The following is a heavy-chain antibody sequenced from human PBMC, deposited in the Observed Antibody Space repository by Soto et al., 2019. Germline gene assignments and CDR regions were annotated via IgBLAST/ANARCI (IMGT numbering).Heavy chain of an antibody. CDR2: LYCDGST. CDR3: ASDKITGLFDY. J-gene: IGHJ4*02. CDR1: GGIISSSDCY. D-gene: IGHD2-8*02. Sequence: PSETLSLTCSVSGGIISSSDCYWGWIRQPPGKGLEWIGSLYCDGSTYYKPSLKSRVTISVDTSKNQFSLKLSSVTAADTAVYYCASDKITGLFDYWGQRTPVTVSS. V-gene: IGHV4-39*07.